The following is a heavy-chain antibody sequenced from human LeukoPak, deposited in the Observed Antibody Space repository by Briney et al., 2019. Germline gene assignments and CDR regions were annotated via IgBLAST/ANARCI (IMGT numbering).Heavy chain of an antibody. J-gene: IGHJ5*02. CDR2: IYYSGST. V-gene: IGHV4-59*01. Sequence: KPSETLSLTCTVSGGSTSNYYWSWIRQPPGKGLEWIGYIYYSGSTNYNPSLKSRVTISVDTSKNQFSLKLNSVTAADTAVYYCARTAEDCSSTSCYQYWFDPWGQGTLVTVSS. CDR3: ARTAEDCSSTSCYQYWFDP. CDR1: GGSTSNYY. D-gene: IGHD2-2*01.